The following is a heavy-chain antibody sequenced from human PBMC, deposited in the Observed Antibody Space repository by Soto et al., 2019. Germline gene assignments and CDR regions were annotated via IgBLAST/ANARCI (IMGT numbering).Heavy chain of an antibody. CDR1: GFTFSSYG. V-gene: IGHV3-30*18. CDR3: AKVSPGWYIGY. Sequence: GGSLRLSCAASGFTFSSYGMHWVRQAPGKGLEWVAVISYDGSNKYYADSVKGRFTISRDNSKNTLYLQMNSLRAEDTAVYYCAKVSPGWYIGYWGQGTLVTVSS. J-gene: IGHJ4*02. CDR2: ISYDGSNK. D-gene: IGHD6-19*01.